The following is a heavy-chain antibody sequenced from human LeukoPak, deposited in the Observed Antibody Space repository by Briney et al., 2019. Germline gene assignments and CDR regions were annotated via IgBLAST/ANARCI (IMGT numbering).Heavy chain of an antibody. CDR1: GYTFSGSY. D-gene: IGHD3-22*01. CDR3: TRGSYYDSSGYSGVRLFDY. Sequence: ASVKVSCKTSGYTFSGSYIHWVRQAPGQGLEWMGRINPNSGDTNYAQKFQGRVTMTSDTSISTAYMELSRLRSDDTALYYCTRGSYYDSSGYSGVRLFDYWGQGTPVTVPS. CDR2: INPNSGDT. V-gene: IGHV1-2*06. J-gene: IGHJ4*02.